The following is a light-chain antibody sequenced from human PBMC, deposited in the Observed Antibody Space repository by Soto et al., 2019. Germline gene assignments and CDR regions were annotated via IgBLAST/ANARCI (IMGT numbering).Light chain of an antibody. CDR1: SGSIASNY. J-gene: IGLJ3*02. V-gene: IGLV6-57*04. CDR2: GDT. CDR3: QSYGV. Sequence: NFMLTQPHSVSESPGKTVTISCTRSSGSIASNYVQWYQQRPGSAPATIIYGDTLRASGVPDRFSGSIDISSNAASLTISGLKTYDEADYYCQSYGVFGGRTKLTVL.